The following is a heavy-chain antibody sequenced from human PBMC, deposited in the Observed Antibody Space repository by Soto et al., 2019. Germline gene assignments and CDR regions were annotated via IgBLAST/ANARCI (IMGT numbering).Heavy chain of an antibody. Sequence: QVQLVQSGAEVKKPGASVKVSCKASGYTFTSYAMHWVRQAPGQRLEWMGWINAGNGNTKYSQKFQGRVTITRDTSASTAYMELSSLRSEDTAVYYCARDGRIAVAGTNYWGQGTLVTVSS. CDR3: ARDGRIAVAGTNY. CDR2: INAGNGNT. D-gene: IGHD6-19*01. CDR1: GYTFTSYA. V-gene: IGHV1-3*01. J-gene: IGHJ4*02.